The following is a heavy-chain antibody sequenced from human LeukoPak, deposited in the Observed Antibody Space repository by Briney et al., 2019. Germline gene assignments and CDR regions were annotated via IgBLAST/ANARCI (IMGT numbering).Heavy chain of an antibody. V-gene: IGHV3-48*04. CDR1: GLSLSSNN. J-gene: IGHJ2*01. Sequence: GGSLRLSCAASGLSLSSNNMHWVRQPPGGGLEWLSYISAGSDTVFSADSVRGRFSISRDNARELLFLQMSSLRVDDTAVYYCTRDLGLRRMIWGRGTLVIVSS. CDR3: TRDLGLRRMI. CDR2: ISAGSDTV.